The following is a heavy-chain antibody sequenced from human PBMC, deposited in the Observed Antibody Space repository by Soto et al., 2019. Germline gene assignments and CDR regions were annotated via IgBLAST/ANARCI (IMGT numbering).Heavy chain of an antibody. J-gene: IGHJ4*02. CDR3: AKWVASGSYHYPFDY. Sequence: GGSLRLSCAASGFTFSSYAMSWVRQAPGKGLEWVSSISGSGGSTYYADSVKGRFSISRDNSKNTLYLQMNSLRAEDTAVYYCAKWVASGSYHYPFDYWGQGALVTVSS. CDR2: ISGSGGST. CDR1: GFTFSSYA. V-gene: IGHV3-23*01. D-gene: IGHD1-26*01.